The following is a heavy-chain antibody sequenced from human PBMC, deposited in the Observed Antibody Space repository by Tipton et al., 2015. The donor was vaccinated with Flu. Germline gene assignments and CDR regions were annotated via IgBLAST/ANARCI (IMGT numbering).Heavy chain of an antibody. CDR3: TRSYYYDSSGYDAFDI. J-gene: IGHJ3*02. CDR2: IWHDGSKQ. CDR1: GFNFSSYG. D-gene: IGHD3-22*01. V-gene: IGHV3-33*01. Sequence: SLRLSCAASGFNFSSYGMRWVRQAPGKGLEWVAVIWHDGSKQYYADSVKGRFTISRDNSTNTLYLRTNSLRAEDTAVYYCTRSYYYDSSGYDAFDIWGQGTMVTVSS.